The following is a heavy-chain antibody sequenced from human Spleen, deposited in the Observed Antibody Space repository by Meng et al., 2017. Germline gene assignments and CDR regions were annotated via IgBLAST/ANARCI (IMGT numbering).Heavy chain of an antibody. D-gene: IGHD3-10*01. J-gene: IGHJ3*02. CDR3: ARDFLTMVRGVIRYNPTGAFDI. CDR2: INPSGGST. CDR1: GYTFTSYY. V-gene: IGHV1-46*01. Sequence: ASVKVSCKASGYTFTSYYMHWVRQAPGQGLEWMGIINPSGGSTSYAQKFQGRVTMTRDTSTSTVYMELSSLRSEDTAVYYCARDFLTMVRGVIRYNPTGAFDIWGQGTMVTVSS.